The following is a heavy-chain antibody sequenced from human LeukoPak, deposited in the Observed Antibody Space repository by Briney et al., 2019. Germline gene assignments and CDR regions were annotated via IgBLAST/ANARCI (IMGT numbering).Heavy chain of an antibody. CDR2: INAGNGNT. J-gene: IGHJ4*02. V-gene: IGHV1-3*01. Sequence: ASVKVSCKASGYTFISYTMHWVRQAPGQRLEWMGWINAGNGNTKYSQRFQGRVTITRDTSASTAYMELSSLSFEDTAVYYCARPYCSGGSCYSKPPNYWGQGTLVTVSS. D-gene: IGHD2-15*01. CDR1: GYTFISYT. CDR3: ARPYCSGGSCYSKPPNY.